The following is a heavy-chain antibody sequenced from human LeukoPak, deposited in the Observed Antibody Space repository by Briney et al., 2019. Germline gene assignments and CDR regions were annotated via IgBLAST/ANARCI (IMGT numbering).Heavy chain of an antibody. CDR1: GYTFTGYY. V-gene: IGHV1-2*02. CDR3: ARWYSSSWHPGYYFDY. J-gene: IGHJ4*02. Sequence: WASVKVSCKASGYTFTGYYMHWVRQAPGQGLEWMGWINPNSGGTNYAQKFQGRVTMTRDTSISTAYMELSRLRSDDTAVYYCARWYSSSWHPGYYFDYWGQGTLVTVSS. D-gene: IGHD6-13*01. CDR2: INPNSGGT.